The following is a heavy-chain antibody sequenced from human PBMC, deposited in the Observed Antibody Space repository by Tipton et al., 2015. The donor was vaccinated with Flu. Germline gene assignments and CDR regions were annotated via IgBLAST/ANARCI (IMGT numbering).Heavy chain of an antibody. Sequence: TLSLTCSVSGDSMGSGYFWGWIRQPPGQGLEWIGNIHRSGSPYYNPSLKSRVTMSVDTSKNQFSLKLSSVTAADTAVYFCAREVRRDGYNYCDYWGQGTLVTVSS. CDR2: IHRSGSP. J-gene: IGHJ4*02. D-gene: IGHD5-24*01. CDR1: GDSMGSGYF. CDR3: AREVRRDGYNYCDY. V-gene: IGHV4-38-2*02.